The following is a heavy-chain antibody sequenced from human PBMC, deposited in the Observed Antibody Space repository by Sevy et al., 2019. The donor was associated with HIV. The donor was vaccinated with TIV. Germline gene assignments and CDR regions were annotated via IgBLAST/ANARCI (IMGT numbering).Heavy chain of an antibody. V-gene: IGHV3-7*01. CDR1: GFTFSSYW. J-gene: IGHJ4*02. CDR3: ARGGRLFWSGGSNLPLDY. D-gene: IGHD3-10*01. Sequence: GGSLRLSCAASGFTFSSYWMNWVRQAPGKGLEWVANIMQDGSEIYYVDSVKGRFTISRDNAKNSLYLQMNSLRAEDTAVYYCARGGRLFWSGGSNLPLDYWGQGTRVTVSS. CDR2: IMQDGSEI.